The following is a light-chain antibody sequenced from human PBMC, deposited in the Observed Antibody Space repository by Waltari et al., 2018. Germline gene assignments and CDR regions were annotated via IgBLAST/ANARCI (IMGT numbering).Light chain of an antibody. V-gene: IGKV1-5*03. Sequence: DIQMTQSPSTLSASVGDRVTITCRASQSISSWLAWYQQKPGKAPKLLIYKASSLQSGVPSRFSGRGSGTEFTLTISGLQPDDFATYDCQQYNSYSPWTFGQGTKVEIK. CDR3: QQYNSYSPWT. CDR1: QSISSW. CDR2: KAS. J-gene: IGKJ1*01.